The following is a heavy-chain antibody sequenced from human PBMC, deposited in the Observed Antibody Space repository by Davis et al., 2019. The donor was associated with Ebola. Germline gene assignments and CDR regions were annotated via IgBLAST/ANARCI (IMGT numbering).Heavy chain of an antibody. V-gene: IGHV1-2*04. CDR3: ARGGGSSKRTMGY. J-gene: IGHJ4*02. D-gene: IGHD1-26*01. CDR1: GYTFTSYG. Sequence: ASVKVCKASGYTFTSYGISWVRQAPGQGLEWMGWINPNSGGTNYAQKFQGWVTMTRDTSISTAYMELSRLRSDDTAGYYWARGGGSSKRTMGYWGQGTLVTVSS. CDR2: INPNSGGT.